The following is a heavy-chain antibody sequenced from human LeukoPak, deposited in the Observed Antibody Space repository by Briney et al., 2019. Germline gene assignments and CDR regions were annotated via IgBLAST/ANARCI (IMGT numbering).Heavy chain of an antibody. D-gene: IGHD6-19*01. CDR2: MNPNSGNT. CDR3: ARRGAVAGTNGY. CDR1: GYTFTSYD. Sequence: ASVKVSCKASGYTFTSYDINWVRQATGQGLEWMGWMNPNSGNTGYAQKFQGGVTMTRNTSISTAYMELSSLRSEDTAVYYCARRGAVAGTNGYWGQGTLVTVSS. V-gene: IGHV1-8*01. J-gene: IGHJ4*02.